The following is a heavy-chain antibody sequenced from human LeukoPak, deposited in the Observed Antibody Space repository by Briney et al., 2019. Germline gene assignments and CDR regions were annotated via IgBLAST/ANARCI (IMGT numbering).Heavy chain of an antibody. V-gene: IGHV3-30*02. D-gene: IGHD4-11*01. Sequence: GGSLRLSCAASGFTFSSYGMHWVRQAPGKGLEWVAFIRYDGSNKYYADSVKGRFTISRDNSKNSLYLQMNSLRAEDTAVYYCARPPTVTTNTNYFDYWGQGTLVTVSS. CDR1: GFTFSSYG. J-gene: IGHJ4*02. CDR3: ARPPTVTTNTNYFDY. CDR2: IRYDGSNK.